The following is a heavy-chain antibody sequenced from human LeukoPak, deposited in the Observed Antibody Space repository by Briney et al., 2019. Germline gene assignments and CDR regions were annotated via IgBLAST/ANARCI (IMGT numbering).Heavy chain of an antibody. J-gene: IGHJ4*02. Sequence: PGGSLRLSCAASGFTFRNYVIHWVRQAPGKGLEWVAVTSSDLNVKLYADSVKGRFTISRDNSKNTLYLQMNSLRAEDTAVYYCAKDGYSSPYLRWGQGTLVTVSS. V-gene: IGHV3-30*18. CDR1: GFTFRNYV. D-gene: IGHD6-13*01. CDR2: TSSDLNVK. CDR3: AKDGYSSPYLR.